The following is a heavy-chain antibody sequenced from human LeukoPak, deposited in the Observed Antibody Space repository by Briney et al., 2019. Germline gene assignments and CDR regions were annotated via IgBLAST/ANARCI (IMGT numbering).Heavy chain of an antibody. CDR3: AREGGDAYDFWSGYYSP. CDR2: ISSSSSTI. J-gene: IGHJ5*02. D-gene: IGHD3-3*01. V-gene: IGHV3-48*01. Sequence: TGGSLRLSCAASGFTFSSYSMNWVRQAPGKGLEWVSYISSSSSTIYYADSVKGRFTISRDNAKNSLCLQMNSLRAEDTAVYYCAREGGDAYDFWSGYYSPWGQGTLVTVSS. CDR1: GFTFSSYS.